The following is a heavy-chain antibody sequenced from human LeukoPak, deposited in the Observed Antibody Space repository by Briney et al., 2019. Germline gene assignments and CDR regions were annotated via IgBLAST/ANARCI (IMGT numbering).Heavy chain of an antibody. CDR1: GLTFSHAW. CDR3: AELGITMIGGV. J-gene: IGHJ6*04. D-gene: IGHD3-10*02. Sequence: PGGSLRLSCAASGLTFSHAWMSWVRQSPGKGLEWVSYISSSGSTIYYADSVKGRFTISRDNAKNSLYLQMNSLRAEDTAVYYCAELGITMIGGVWGKGTTVTISS. CDR2: ISSSGSTI. V-gene: IGHV3-11*04.